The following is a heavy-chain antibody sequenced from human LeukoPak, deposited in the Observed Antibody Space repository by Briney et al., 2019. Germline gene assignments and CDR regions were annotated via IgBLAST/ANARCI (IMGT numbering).Heavy chain of an antibody. Sequence: GRSLRLSCAASGFTFSSYAMHWVRQAPGKGLEWVAVISYDGSNKYYADSVKGRFTISRDNSKNSLYLQMNSLRDEDTAVYYCASSGGYRFGYWGQGTLVTVSS. V-gene: IGHV3-30*04. CDR3: ASSGGYRFGY. J-gene: IGHJ4*02. CDR1: GFTFSSYA. D-gene: IGHD1-26*01. CDR2: ISYDGSNK.